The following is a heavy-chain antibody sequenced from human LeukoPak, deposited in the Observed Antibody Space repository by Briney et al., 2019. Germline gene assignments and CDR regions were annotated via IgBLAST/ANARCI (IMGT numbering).Heavy chain of an antibody. J-gene: IGHJ6*02. CDR3: ARVGCTGGSCLAYNYYAMDV. Sequence: GRSLRLSCAASGFTFNTYGMNWVRQAPGKGLEWVAIIWYDGSDKYYAESVKGRFTISRDNSKNTLYLQVNSLRAEDTAVYYCARVGCTGGSCLAYNYYAMDVWGQGTTVTVSS. CDR2: IWYDGSDK. CDR1: GFTFNTYG. D-gene: IGHD2-15*01. V-gene: IGHV3-33*01.